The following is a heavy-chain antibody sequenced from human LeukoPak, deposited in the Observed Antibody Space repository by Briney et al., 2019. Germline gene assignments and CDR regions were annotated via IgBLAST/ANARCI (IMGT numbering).Heavy chain of an antibody. Sequence: SETLSLTCAVYGGSFSGYYWSWIRQPPGKGLEWIGEINHSGNTNYNPSLKSRVTISVDTSKNQFSLKLSSVTAADTAVYYCARGGIGKVVVAATRGIYYYYYGMDVWGQGTTVTVSS. CDR2: INHSGNT. J-gene: IGHJ6*02. CDR3: ARGGIGKVVVAATRGIYYYYYGMDV. D-gene: IGHD2-15*01. V-gene: IGHV4-34*01. CDR1: GGSFSGYY.